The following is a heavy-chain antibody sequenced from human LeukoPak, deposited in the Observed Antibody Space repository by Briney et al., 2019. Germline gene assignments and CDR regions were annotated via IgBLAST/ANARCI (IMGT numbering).Heavy chain of an antibody. J-gene: IGHJ4*02. D-gene: IGHD6-19*01. CDR2: IIPIFGTA. Sequence: EASVKVSCKASGGIFSSYAISWVRQAPGQGLEWMGGIIPIFGTANYAQKFQGRVTITADKSTSTAYMELSSLRSEDTAVYYCARDPGVAGYDYWGQGTLVTVSS. CDR3: ARDPGVAGYDY. CDR1: GGIFSSYA. V-gene: IGHV1-69*06.